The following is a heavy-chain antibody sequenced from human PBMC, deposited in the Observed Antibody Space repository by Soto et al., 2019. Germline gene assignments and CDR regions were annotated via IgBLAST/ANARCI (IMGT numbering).Heavy chain of an antibody. D-gene: IGHD3-22*01. V-gene: IGHV1-69*13. CDR1: GGTFSSYA. CDR2: IIPIFGTA. CDR3: AREWGYYYDSSGYYLLGAFDI. Sequence: ASVKVSCKASGGTFSSYAISWVRQAPGQGLEWMGGIIPIFGTANYAQKFQGRVTITADESTSTAYMEPSSLRSEDTAVYYCAREWGYYYDSSGYYLLGAFDIWGQGTMVTVSS. J-gene: IGHJ3*02.